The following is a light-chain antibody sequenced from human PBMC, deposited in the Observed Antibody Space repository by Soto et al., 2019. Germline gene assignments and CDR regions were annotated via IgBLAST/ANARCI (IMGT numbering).Light chain of an antibody. CDR1: QSVGRS. CDR3: QQYQNLWT. CDR2: RAS. V-gene: IGKV3-15*01. Sequence: IVMTQSPATLSVSPGERATLSCRASQSVGRSLAWYQQRPGQAPRLLIYRASARATGTPARFSGSGSGTEFTLTITSLQSEDFALYYCQQYQNLWTFGQGTKVDIK. J-gene: IGKJ1*01.